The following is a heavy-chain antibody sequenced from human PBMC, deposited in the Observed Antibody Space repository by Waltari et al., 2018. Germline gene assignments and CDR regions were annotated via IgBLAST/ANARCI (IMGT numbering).Heavy chain of an antibody. J-gene: IGHJ4*02. CDR3: AREGGELYDYVWGSYRYSHFDY. V-gene: IGHV4-61*02. Sequence: QVQLQESGPGLVKPSQTLSLTCTVSGGSISSGSYSWSWIRPPAGKGLEWIGRIYTSGSTNYNPSLKSRVTISVDTSKNQFSLKLSSVTAADTAVYYCAREGGELYDYVWGSYRYSHFDYWGQGTLVTVSS. CDR1: GGSISSGSYS. CDR2: IYTSGST. D-gene: IGHD3-16*02.